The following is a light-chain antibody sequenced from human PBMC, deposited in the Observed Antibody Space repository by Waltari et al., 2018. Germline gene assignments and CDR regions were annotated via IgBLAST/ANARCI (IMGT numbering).Light chain of an antibody. V-gene: IGLV2-23*01. J-gene: IGLJ2*01. CDR2: EGT. CDR1: STDLGSSTL. Sequence: QSALTQPASVSGSPGQSIYISCTGSSTDLGSSTLVSWYQHHPDKAPKLLIYEGTERPSGISHRFSGSKSGNTASLTISTLQAEDEADYYCFSYADGRSLVFGGGTKVTVL. CDR3: FSYADGRSLV.